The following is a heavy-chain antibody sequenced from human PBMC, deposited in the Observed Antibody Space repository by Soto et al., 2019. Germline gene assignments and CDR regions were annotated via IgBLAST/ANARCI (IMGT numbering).Heavy chain of an antibody. CDR1: GFTFSSYA. V-gene: IGHV3-21*01. CDR2: ISSSSSYI. D-gene: IGHD6-6*01. J-gene: IGHJ5*02. Sequence: GSLRLSCAASGFTFSSYAMNWVRQAPGKGLEWVSSISSSSSYIYYAVSVKGRITISRDNAKNSLYLQMDSLRAEDTAVYYCARGASTSGWFDPWGQGTLVTVSS. CDR3: ARGASTSGWFDP.